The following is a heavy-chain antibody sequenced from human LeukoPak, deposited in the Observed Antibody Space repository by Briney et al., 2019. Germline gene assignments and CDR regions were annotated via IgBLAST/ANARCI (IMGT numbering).Heavy chain of an antibody. J-gene: IGHJ4*02. V-gene: IGHV4-39*01. Sequence: SETLSLTCTVSGGSMNIDNYFWGWIRQPPGEGLEWIGSIDYSGNTYYNSSLKSRVTIFVDTSKNQFSLKLSSVTAADTAIFYCARHGWHHHYDHWGQGTLVAVSS. CDR1: GGSMNIDNYF. D-gene: IGHD2-15*01. CDR2: IDYSGNT. CDR3: ARHGWHHHYDH.